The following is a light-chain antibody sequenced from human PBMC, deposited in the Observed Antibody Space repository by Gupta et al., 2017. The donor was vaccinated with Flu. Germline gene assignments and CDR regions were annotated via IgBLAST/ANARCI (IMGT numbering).Light chain of an antibody. J-gene: IGLJ3*02. V-gene: IGLV2-23*03. CDR1: SSDVGSYNL. CDR2: EGS. Sequence: QSALTQPASVSGSPGQSITISCPGTSSDVGSYNLVSWYQQHPGKAPKLMIYEGSKRPSGVSNRFSGSKSGNTASLTISGLQAEDEADYYCCSYAGSSTFPWVFGGGTKLTVL. CDR3: CSYAGSSTFPWV.